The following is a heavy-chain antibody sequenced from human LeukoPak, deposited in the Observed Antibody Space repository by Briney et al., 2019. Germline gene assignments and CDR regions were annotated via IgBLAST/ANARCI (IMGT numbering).Heavy chain of an antibody. CDR3: ARLNYGDYYFDY. D-gene: IGHD4-17*01. V-gene: IGHV3-23*01. J-gene: IGHJ4*02. CDR1: GFTFSSYA. Sequence: PGGSLRLSCAASGFTFSSYAMSWVRQAPGKGLEWVSAISGSGGSTYYADSVKGRFTISRDNSKNTLYLQMNSLRAEDTAVYYRARLNYGDYYFDYWGQGTLVTVSS. CDR2: ISGSGGST.